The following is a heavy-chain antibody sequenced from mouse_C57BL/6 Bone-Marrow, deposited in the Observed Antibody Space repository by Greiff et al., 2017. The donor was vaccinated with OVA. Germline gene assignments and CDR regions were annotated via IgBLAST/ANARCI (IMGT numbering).Heavy chain of an antibody. CDR2: IDPENGDT. Sequence: VQLQQSGAELVRPGASVKLSCTASGFNIKDDYMHWVKQRPEQGLEWIGWIDPENGDTEYASKFQGKATITADTSSNTAYLQLSSLTSEDTAVYYCTTTTNWYFDVWGTGTTVTGSS. CDR3: TTTTNWYFDV. D-gene: IGHD2-1*01. J-gene: IGHJ1*03. V-gene: IGHV14-4*01. CDR1: GFNIKDDY.